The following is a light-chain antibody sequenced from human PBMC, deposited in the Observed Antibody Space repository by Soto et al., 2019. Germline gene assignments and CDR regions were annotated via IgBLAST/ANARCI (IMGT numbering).Light chain of an antibody. Sequence: QSVLTQPASVSGSPGQSIAISCTGTSSDVGGYNYVSWYQQHPGKAPKLMLYDVAIRPSGVSDRFSGSKSGNTASLTISGLQAEDEADYYCTSYTTSSIYVFGTGTKVTVL. V-gene: IGLV2-14*01. CDR1: SSDVGGYNY. J-gene: IGLJ1*01. CDR2: DVA. CDR3: TSYTTSSIYV.